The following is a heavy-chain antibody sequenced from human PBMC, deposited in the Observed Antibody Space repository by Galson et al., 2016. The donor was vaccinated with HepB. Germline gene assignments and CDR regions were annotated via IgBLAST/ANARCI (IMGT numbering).Heavy chain of an antibody. D-gene: IGHD3-10*01. CDR1: GGSMSYYY. V-gene: IGHV4-59*01. CDR3: ARTPLRERFLNYYFDY. CDR2: IFNSGST. Sequence: TLSLTCTVSGGSMSYYYWNWIRQSPGKGLEYIGYIFNSGSTNYNPSLSSRVTISVDTSKQQFSLKMSSVTAADTAVYYCARTPLRERFLNYYFDYWGQGLLVTVSS. J-gene: IGHJ4*02.